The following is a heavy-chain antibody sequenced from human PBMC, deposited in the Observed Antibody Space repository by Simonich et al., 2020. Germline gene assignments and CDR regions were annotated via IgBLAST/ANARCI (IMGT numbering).Heavy chain of an antibody. J-gene: IGHJ1*01. CDR1: GFTFDDYA. V-gene: IGHV3-9*01. D-gene: IGHD6-13*01. CDR2: ISLNSGSI. Sequence: EVQLVESGGGLVQPGRSLRLSCAASGFTFDDYAMHWVRQAPGKVLGGVAGISLNSGSIGDADSVKGRFTISRDNAKNSLYLQMNSLRAEDTALYYCAKDVAAAGTEYFQHWGQGTLVTVSS. CDR3: AKDVAAAGTEYFQH.